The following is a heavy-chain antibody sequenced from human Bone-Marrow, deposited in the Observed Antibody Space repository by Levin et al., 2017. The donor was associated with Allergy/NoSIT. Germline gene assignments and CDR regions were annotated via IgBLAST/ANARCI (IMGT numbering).Heavy chain of an antibody. CDR2: SGSST. CDR1: GFTFNIEA. J-gene: IGHJ4*02. D-gene: IGHD1-1*01. Sequence: RAGGSLRLSCVGSGFTFNIEAMSWVRQAPGKGLEWVASSGSSTLYADSVRGRFTISRDDSKNTLFLQMDSLRAEDTAVYYCSKEDWSDGPGLYFNYWGQGSLVTVSS. V-gene: IGHV3-23*01. CDR3: SKEDWSDGPGLYFNY.